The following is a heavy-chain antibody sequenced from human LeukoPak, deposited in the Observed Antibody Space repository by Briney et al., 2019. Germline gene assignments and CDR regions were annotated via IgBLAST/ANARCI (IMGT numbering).Heavy chain of an antibody. Sequence: GSLRLSCAASGFTVSGNYMSWVRQAPGKGLEWVSLLYSGGSTYYADSVKGRFSISRDNSKNTLYLQMNSLRAEDTAVYYCALAAAGILAFDIWGQGTMVTVSS. CDR1: GFTVSGNY. D-gene: IGHD6-13*01. V-gene: IGHV3-66*01. CDR2: LYSGGST. CDR3: ALAAAGILAFDI. J-gene: IGHJ3*02.